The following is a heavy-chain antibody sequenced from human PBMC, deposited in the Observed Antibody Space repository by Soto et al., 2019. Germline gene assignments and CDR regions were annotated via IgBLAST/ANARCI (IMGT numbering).Heavy chain of an antibody. Sequence: NPSETLSLTCTVSGASIRSSTYQWGWIRQPPGRGLEWIGSAYYSESTYYNPSLKSRVTISVDTSRNQFSLKVSSVTAADTAVYYSESHRNWKLDYWGQATLATVSS. CDR3: ESHRNWKLDY. V-gene: IGHV4-39*01. CDR1: GASIRSSTYQ. J-gene: IGHJ4*02. CDR2: AYYSEST. D-gene: IGHD1-1*01.